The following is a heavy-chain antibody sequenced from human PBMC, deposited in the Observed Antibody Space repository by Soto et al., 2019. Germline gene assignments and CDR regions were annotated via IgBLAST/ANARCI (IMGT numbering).Heavy chain of an antibody. Sequence: QVQLEQSGDEVKKHGASVKVSCKASGYIFVNYGIAWVRQAPGQGLEWLGWISPYTGNTSYATKVQGRLTLTTDTSTSTAFMDLGSLTSADTAVYYCAMVDLYVTPTPQDVRGQGTTVTVS. J-gene: IGHJ6*02. CDR1: GYIFVNYG. V-gene: IGHV1-18*01. CDR3: AMVDLYVTPTPQDV. CDR2: ISPYTGNT. D-gene: IGHD3-16*01.